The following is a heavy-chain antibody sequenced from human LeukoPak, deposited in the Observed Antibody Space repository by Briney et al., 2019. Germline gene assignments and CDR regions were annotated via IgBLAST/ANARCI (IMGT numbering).Heavy chain of an antibody. CDR3: ARAGQYCGGDCFYFDY. J-gene: IGHJ4*02. Sequence: SVKVSCKASGGTFISYAISWVRQAPGQGREWMGRIIPIFGIANYAQKFQGRVTITADKSTSTAYMELSSLRSEDTAVYYCARAGQYCGGDCFYFDYWGQGTLVTVSS. D-gene: IGHD2-21*02. CDR2: IIPIFGIA. V-gene: IGHV1-69*04. CDR1: GGTFISYA.